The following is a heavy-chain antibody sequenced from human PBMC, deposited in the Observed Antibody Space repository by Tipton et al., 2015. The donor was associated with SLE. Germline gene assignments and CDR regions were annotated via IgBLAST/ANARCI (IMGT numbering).Heavy chain of an antibody. CDR3: ARTGNLDC. D-gene: IGHD3-10*01. V-gene: IGHV1-2*06. J-gene: IGHJ4*02. CDR1: GYIFIEYS. CDR2: INPNNGAT. Sequence: QSRAEVKTPGASVRVSCKASGYIFIEYSISWVRQAPGKGLQWMGRINPNNGATDYVQKFQGRVTMTRDTTISTAYMELSSLTSDDTAVYYCARTGNLDCWGQGTLVTVSS.